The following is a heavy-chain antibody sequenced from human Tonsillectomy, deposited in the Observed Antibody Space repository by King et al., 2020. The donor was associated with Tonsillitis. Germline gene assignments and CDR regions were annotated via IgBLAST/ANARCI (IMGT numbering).Heavy chain of an antibody. V-gene: IGHV3-21*01. J-gene: IGHJ3*01. CDR1: GFTFINYG. Sequence: VQLVESGGGLVKPGGSLRLSCAASGFTFINYGLNWVRQAPGEGLEWISYISSSTNYIFYADSVKGRFTISRDNANNSLNLQMNSLRAEDTAVYFFVTLGGTKTDGFTVWGQGTMVTVPS. CDR3: VTLGGTKTDGFTV. D-gene: IGHD2-8*01. CDR2: ISSSTNYI.